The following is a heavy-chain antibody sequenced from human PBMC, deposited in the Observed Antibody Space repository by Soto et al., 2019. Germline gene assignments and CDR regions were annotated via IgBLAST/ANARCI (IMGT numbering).Heavy chain of an antibody. J-gene: IGHJ4*02. Sequence: QVQLVQSGAEVKKPGSSVKVSCKASGGTFNKNTISWVRQAPGQGLEWMGGIIPIFGTANYAQKFQGRVTITADASTNTAYMELSRLRSEDTAVYYCARQFDYDTSGYYYAYWGQGTLVTVSS. CDR1: GGTFNKNT. D-gene: IGHD3-22*01. CDR2: IIPIFGTA. CDR3: ARQFDYDTSGYYYAY. V-gene: IGHV1-69*01.